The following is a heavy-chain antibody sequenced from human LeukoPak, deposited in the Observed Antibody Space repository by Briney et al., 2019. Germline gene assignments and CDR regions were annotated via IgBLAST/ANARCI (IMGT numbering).Heavy chain of an antibody. Sequence: GVLRLSCTASGFTFSGYSMNWMRQAPGKGLEWVSSFGTRSTSIYHAGSVKGRFAISRDNAKNPLYLQMNSLRAEDTALYYCAREVSEGFDFWGQGTLVTVSS. CDR3: AREVSEGFDF. D-gene: IGHD3-22*01. V-gene: IGHV3-21*01. J-gene: IGHJ4*02. CDR2: FGTRSTSI. CDR1: GFTFSGYS.